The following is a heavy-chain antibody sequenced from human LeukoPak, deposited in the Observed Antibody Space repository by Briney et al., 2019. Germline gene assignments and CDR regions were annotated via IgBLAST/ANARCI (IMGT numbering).Heavy chain of an antibody. D-gene: IGHD6-19*01. V-gene: IGHV4-59*01. Sequence: KPSETLSLTCTVSGGSIGSYYWNWIRQAPGKGLEWIGYIHYSGSTNHNSSLKSRVTISVDTSKNQYPLKLNSVTAADTAVYYCARDGVAGGFDFWGQGTLVTVSS. CDR3: ARDGVAGGFDF. CDR1: GGSIGSYY. CDR2: IHYSGST. J-gene: IGHJ4*02.